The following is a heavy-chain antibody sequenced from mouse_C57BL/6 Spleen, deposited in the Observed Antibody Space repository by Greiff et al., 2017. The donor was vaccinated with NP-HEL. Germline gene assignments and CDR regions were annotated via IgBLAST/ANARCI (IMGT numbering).Heavy chain of an antibody. CDR1: GLNIKDTY. Sequence: EVQLQQSGAELVKSGATVKLSCTASGLNIKDTYMHWLKQWPEQGLERIGRIAPPNGSTKYDPKFQGKATIIADTSTNTAYLHLSSRASEDTAVYYCARIPRTWSHDTEITGSSAKSPEVAVDVRVQDGLRTTVSSVGLRCRG. V-gene: IGHV14-3*02. CDR2: IAPPNGST. J-gene: IGHJ2*01. D-gene: IGHD4-1*01. CDR3: ARIPRTWSHDTEITGSSAKSPEVAVDVRVQDGLRTTVSSVGLRC.